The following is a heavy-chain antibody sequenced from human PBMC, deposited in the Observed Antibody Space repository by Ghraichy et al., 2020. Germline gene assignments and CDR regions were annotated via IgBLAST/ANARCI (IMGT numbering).Heavy chain of an antibody. J-gene: IGHJ4*02. D-gene: IGHD3-9*01. CDR1: GFTFSSHG. V-gene: IGHV3-30*02. CDR3: TKEQGGYDFLTGFDY. Sequence: GGSLRLSCAASGFTFSSHGMHWVRQAPGKGLEWVAFIRVDGSNKYYADSVKGRFTISRDNSMNTLFLQMNSLRADDTAVYYCTKEQGGYDFLTGFDYWGQGTLVTVSS. CDR2: IRVDGSNK.